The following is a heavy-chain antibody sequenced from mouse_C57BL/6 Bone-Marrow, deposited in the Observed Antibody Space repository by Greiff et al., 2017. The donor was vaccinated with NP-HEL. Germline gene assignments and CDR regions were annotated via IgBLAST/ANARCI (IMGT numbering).Heavy chain of an antibody. D-gene: IGHD2-4*01. CDR3: ARRVDDYPYFDY. J-gene: IGHJ2*01. Sequence: LVESGAELVKPGASVKMSCKASGYTFTTYPIEWMKQNHGKSLEWIGNFHPYNDDTKYNEKFKGKATLTVEKSSSTVYLELSRLTSDDSAVYYCARRVDDYPYFDYWGQGTTLTVSS. CDR2: FHPYNDDT. V-gene: IGHV1-47*01. CDR1: GYTFTTYP.